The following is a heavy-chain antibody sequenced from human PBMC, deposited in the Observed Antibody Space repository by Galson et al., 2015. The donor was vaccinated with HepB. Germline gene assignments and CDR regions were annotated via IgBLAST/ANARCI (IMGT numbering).Heavy chain of an antibody. CDR3: ARQLGY. V-gene: IGHV3-7*03. CDR1: GFTFSDYS. CDR2: INQDGTEK. Sequence: SLRLSCAASGFTFSDYSMNWVRQAPGKGLEWVAKINQDGTEKYYVDSVKGRFTISRDNAKNSLFLEIISLRAEDTAVYYCARQLGYWGQGTLVTVSS. J-gene: IGHJ4*02. D-gene: IGHD1-1*01.